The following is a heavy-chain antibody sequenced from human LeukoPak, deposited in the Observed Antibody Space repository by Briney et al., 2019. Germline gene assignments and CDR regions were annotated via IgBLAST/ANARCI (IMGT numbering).Heavy chain of an antibody. Sequence: SETLSLTCTVSGGSISSYYWSWIRQPPGKGLEWIGYIYYSGSTNYNPSLKSRVTISVDTSENQFSLKLSSVTAVDTAVYYCARDTIRYYYMDVWGKGTTVTVSS. CDR2: IYYSGST. V-gene: IGHV4-59*01. D-gene: IGHD2-2*02. J-gene: IGHJ6*03. CDR3: ARDTIRYYYMDV. CDR1: GGSISSYY.